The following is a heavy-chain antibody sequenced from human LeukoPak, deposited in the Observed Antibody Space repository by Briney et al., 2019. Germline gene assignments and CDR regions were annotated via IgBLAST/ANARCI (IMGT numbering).Heavy chain of an antibody. CDR2: ISYDGSNK. D-gene: IGHD1-26*01. CDR1: GITFSIFG. CDR3: AKPSSGTYPQPIDC. V-gene: IGHV3-30*18. Sequence: GGSLRLSCAVSGITFSIFGMHWVRQAPGKGLEWVAYISYDGSNKYLTDSVKGRFTISRDNSKNTLYLQMNSLRTEDTAVYFCAKPSSGTYPQPIDCWGQGTLVTVSS. J-gene: IGHJ4*02.